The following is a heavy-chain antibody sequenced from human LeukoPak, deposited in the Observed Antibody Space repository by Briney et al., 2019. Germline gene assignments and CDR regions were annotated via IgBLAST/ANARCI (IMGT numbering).Heavy chain of an antibody. CDR1: GFTFSSYA. CDR2: ITNNGGST. J-gene: IGHJ4*02. Sequence: GGSLRLSCAASGFTFSSYAMHWVRQAPGKGLEYVSAITNNGGSTYYGNSVKGRFTISRDNSKNTLYLQMGSLRADDMAVYYCARDGSDCRGGTCDRGPHDYWGQGTLVTVSS. CDR3: ARDGSDCRGGTCDRGPHDY. V-gene: IGHV3-64*01. D-gene: IGHD2-15*01.